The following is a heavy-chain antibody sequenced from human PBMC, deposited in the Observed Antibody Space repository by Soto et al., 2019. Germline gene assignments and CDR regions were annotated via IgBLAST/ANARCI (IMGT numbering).Heavy chain of an antibody. Sequence: PGGSLSLSCAASGFIFSNYVTWVRQAPGKGLEWVSVIYSGGTTYYADSVKGRFTISRDNSKNTLYLQMNSLRAEDTAVYYCAKNGGGDTLMAHWGKGTLVPVSS. CDR2: IYSGGTT. V-gene: IGHV3-66*01. D-gene: IGHD5-18*01. CDR1: GFIFSNY. CDR3: AKNGGGDTLMAH. J-gene: IGHJ4*02.